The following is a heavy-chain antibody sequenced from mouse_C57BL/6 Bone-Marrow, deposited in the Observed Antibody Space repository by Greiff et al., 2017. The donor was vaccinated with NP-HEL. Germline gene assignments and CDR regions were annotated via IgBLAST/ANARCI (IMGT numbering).Heavy chain of an antibody. D-gene: IGHD1-1*01. CDR3: ATYGSSCYWYFDG. CDR2: IDPSDSYT. V-gene: IGHV1-69*01. Sequence: QVQLQQPGAELVMPGASVKLSCKASGFTFTSYWMHWVKQRPGQGLEWIGEIDPSDSYTNYNQKFKGKSTLTVDKSSSTAYLQLSSLTSEDSAVYDCATYGSSCYWYFDGWGTGTTVTVSS. CDR1: GFTFTSYW. J-gene: IGHJ1*03.